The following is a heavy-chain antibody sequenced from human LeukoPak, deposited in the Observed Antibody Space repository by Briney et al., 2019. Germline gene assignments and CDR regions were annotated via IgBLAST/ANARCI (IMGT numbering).Heavy chain of an antibody. CDR3: ARDDHGDYGSGWFDP. J-gene: IGHJ5*02. CDR2: IMPLFGTA. D-gene: IGHD4-17*01. V-gene: IGHV1-69*05. Sequence: SVKVSCKPSGGTFNNSAISWVRQAPGQGLEWLGGIMPLFGTAGYAQKFQGRVTITKDESTRTVYLELTSLTSDDTAVYYCARDDHGDYGSGWFDPWGQGTLVSVSS. CDR1: GGTFNNSA.